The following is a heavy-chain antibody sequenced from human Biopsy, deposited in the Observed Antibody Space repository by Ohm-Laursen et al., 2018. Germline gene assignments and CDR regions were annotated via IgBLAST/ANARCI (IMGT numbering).Heavy chain of an antibody. CDR1: GFTFSSYS. Sequence: SLRLSCAASGFTFSSYSMNWVRQAPGKGLEWISYISETSSHIYDADSMKGRFTVARDNAKNSLYLQLNSLRAEDTAVYYCARDSRRTAREGGMDVWGQGTTVTVSS. D-gene: IGHD6-6*01. CDR2: ISETSSHI. CDR3: ARDSRRTAREGGMDV. J-gene: IGHJ6*02. V-gene: IGHV3-21*01.